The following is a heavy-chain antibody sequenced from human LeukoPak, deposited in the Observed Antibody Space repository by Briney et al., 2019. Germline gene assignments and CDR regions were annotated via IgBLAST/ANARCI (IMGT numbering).Heavy chain of an antibody. V-gene: IGHV3-30-3*01. CDR1: GFIFRNYA. CDR2: ISYDGSNK. J-gene: IGHJ4*02. D-gene: IGHD1-7*01. CDR3: ASRELGMVYFDF. Sequence: GRSLRLSCAASGFIFRNYAMHWVRQAPGKGLEWVAVISYDGSNKYYADSVKGRFTISRDNSKNTLFLQMNSLSAEDTAVYYCASRELGMVYFDFWGLGTLVTVSS.